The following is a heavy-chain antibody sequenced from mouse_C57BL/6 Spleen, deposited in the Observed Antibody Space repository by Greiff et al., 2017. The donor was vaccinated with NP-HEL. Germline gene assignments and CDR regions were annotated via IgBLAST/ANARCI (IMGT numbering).Heavy chain of an antibody. CDR2: IYPSDSAT. Sequence: VQLQQPGAELVRPGSSVTLSCTASGYTFTSYWMDWVKQRPGQGLEWIGNIYPSDSATHYNQKFKDNATLTVDKSSRTAYMQLSSLTSEDSAVYYCARWLPLDYWGQGTTLTVSS. D-gene: IGHD2-2*01. CDR3: ARWLPLDY. V-gene: IGHV1-61*01. CDR1: GYTFTSYW. J-gene: IGHJ2*01.